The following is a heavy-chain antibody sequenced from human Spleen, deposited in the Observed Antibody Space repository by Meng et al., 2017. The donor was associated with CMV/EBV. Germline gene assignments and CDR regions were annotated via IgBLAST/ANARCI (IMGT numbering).Heavy chain of an antibody. Sequence: RSRYYWCWFRQPPGKGLGWIGSISYSGSTYYNPSLKSRVTISVDTSKNQFSLKLSSVTAADTAIYYCARDGLLAMSGFVLLDAFDIWGQGTMVTVSS. D-gene: IGHD5-12*01. CDR2: ISYSGST. CDR1: RSRYY. J-gene: IGHJ3*02. V-gene: IGHV4-39*07. CDR3: ARDGLLAMSGFVLLDAFDI.